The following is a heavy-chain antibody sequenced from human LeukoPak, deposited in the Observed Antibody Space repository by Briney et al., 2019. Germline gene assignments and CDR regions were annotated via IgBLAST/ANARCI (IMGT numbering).Heavy chain of an antibody. J-gene: IGHJ4*02. CDR2: VEHDGTTK. Sequence: GGSLRLSCLASGFTFASLGMHWVRQAPGEGLEWVAFVEHDGTTKYYADSVKGRFTISRDNAKNSLYLQMNSLRAEDTAVYYCARDRHRYSYDTGGYPPYWGQGTLVTVSS. V-gene: IGHV3-30*12. CDR1: GFTFASLG. CDR3: ARDRHRYSYDTGGYPPY. D-gene: IGHD3-22*01.